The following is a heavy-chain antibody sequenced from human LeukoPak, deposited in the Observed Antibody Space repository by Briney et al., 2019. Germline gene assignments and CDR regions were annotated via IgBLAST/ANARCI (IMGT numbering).Heavy chain of an antibody. V-gene: IGHV5-51*01. CDR2: INPGDSHT. J-gene: IGHJ6*02. CDR1: VYRFPRNW. CDR3: ARVGTNGRNMDV. Sequence: RGESLKISCMGSVYRFPRNWIGWVRQMPGKGLEWMGIINPGDSHTRYSPSFQGQVTISADKPISTAYLQWSSLKASDTAMYYCARVGTNGRNMDVWGQGTTVTVSS. D-gene: IGHD1-26*01.